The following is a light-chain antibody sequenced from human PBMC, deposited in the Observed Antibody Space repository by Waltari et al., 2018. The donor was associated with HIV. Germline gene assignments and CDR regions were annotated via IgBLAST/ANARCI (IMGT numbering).Light chain of an antibody. CDR1: SLQTYY. CDR2: GKN. V-gene: IGLV3-19*01. CDR3: QSRNTHNNHVI. Sequence: SSELTQDPVASVAFGQTVRIPCQGDSLQTYYVTWYQQKSEQAPLLHIYGKNNRPSGIPARFSGSTSGSTAALIITGAQADDEADYYCQSRNTHNNHVIFGGGTTLTVL. J-gene: IGLJ2*01.